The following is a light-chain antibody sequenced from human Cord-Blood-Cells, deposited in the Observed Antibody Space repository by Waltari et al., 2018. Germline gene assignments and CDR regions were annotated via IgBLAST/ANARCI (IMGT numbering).Light chain of an antibody. Sequence: QSALTQPRPVSGSPGQSVPLSCTGTSRDVGGYNYVSWYQQHPGKAPKLMIYDVSKRPSGVPDRFSGSKSGNTASLTISGLQAEDEADYYCCSYAGSYTWVFGGGTKLTVL. V-gene: IGLV2-11*01. CDR1: SRDVGGYNY. CDR2: DVS. CDR3: CSYAGSYTWV. J-gene: IGLJ3*02.